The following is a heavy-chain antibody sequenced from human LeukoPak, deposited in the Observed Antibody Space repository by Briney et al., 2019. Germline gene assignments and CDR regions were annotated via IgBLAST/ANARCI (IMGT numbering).Heavy chain of an antibody. CDR1: GYTFTGYY. CDR3: ANTPLLWFGELLYMDL. CDR2: INPNSGGT. Sequence: ASVKVSCKASGYTFTGYYMHWVRQAPGQGLEWMGWINPNSGGTNYAQKFQGWVTMTRDTSISTAYMELSRLRSDDTAVYYCANTPLLWFGELLYMDLWGQGTTVTVSS. J-gene: IGHJ6*03. V-gene: IGHV1-2*04. D-gene: IGHD3-10*01.